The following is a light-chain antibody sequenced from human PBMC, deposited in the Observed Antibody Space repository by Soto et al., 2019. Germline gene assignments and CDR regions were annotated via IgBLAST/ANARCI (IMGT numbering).Light chain of an antibody. CDR2: EVT. CDR1: SSDIGGYNA. CDR3: KSYAGSNTYV. V-gene: IGLV2-14*01. Sequence: QSALTQPASVSGSPGQTITISCTGTSSDIGGYNAVSWYQHHPGKAPKLIIYEVTHRPSGVSDRFSASKSGNTASLTVSGLQAADEADYFCKSYAGSNTYVFGSGTKV. J-gene: IGLJ1*01.